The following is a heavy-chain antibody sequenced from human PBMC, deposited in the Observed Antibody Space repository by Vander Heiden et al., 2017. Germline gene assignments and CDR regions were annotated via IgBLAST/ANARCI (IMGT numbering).Heavy chain of an antibody. CDR1: GGSFSGYY. CDR3: ARGEFYCSGGSCHSGYYYGMDV. J-gene: IGHJ6*02. V-gene: IGHV4-34*01. CDR2: INHSGST. D-gene: IGHD2-15*01. Sequence: VYGGSFSGYYWSWIRQPPGKGLEWIGEINHSGSTNYNPSLKSRVIIAVDTSKNQFSLKLSSVTAADTAVYYCARGEFYCSGGSCHSGYYYGMDVWGQGTTVTVSS.